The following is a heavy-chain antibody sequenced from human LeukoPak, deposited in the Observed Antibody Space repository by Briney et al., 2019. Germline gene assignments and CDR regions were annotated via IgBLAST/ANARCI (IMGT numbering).Heavy chain of an antibody. Sequence: PSETLSLTCTVSGGSISTYYWTWIRQPAGKGLEWIGRFSTSGIANYNPSLKSRVTVSVDTSKNQFSLNLSSVTAADTAVYYCARFAGWMSRPRIDYWGQGTLVTVSS. J-gene: IGHJ4*02. CDR2: FSTSGIA. CDR1: GGSISTYY. D-gene: IGHD6-19*01. V-gene: IGHV4-4*07. CDR3: ARFAGWMSRPRIDY.